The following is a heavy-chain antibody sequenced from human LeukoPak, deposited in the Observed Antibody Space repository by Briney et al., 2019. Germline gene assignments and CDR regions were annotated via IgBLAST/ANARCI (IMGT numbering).Heavy chain of an antibody. V-gene: IGHV3-66*01. CDR2: IYSGGSI. CDR1: GFTVSSNY. J-gene: IGHJ4*02. Sequence: GGSLRLSCAASGFTVSSNYMSWVRQAPGKGLEWVSVIYSGGSIYYADSVKGRFTISRDNSKNTLYLQMNSLRAEDTAVYYCAILEQWLALDHWGQGTLVRVSS. D-gene: IGHD6-19*01. CDR3: AILEQWLALDH.